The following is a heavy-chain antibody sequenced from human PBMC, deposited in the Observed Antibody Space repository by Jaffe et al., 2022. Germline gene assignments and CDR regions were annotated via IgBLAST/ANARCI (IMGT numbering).Heavy chain of an antibody. Sequence: EVQLLESGGGLVQPGGSLRLSCAASGFTFSSYAMSWVRQAPGKGLEWVSAISGSGGSTYYADSVKGRFTISRDNSKNTLYLQMNSLRAEDTAVYYCAAYGSGSYWGEEDYWGQGTLVTVSS. D-gene: IGHD3-10*01. CDR1: GFTFSSYA. V-gene: IGHV3-23*01. J-gene: IGHJ4*02. CDR3: AAYGSGSYWGEEDY. CDR2: ISGSGGST.